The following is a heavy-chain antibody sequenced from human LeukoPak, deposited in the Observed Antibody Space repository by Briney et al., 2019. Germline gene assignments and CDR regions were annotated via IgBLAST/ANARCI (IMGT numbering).Heavy chain of an antibody. CDR3: AGSGSGSYFYYYYYYMDV. V-gene: IGHV3-23*01. Sequence: GGSLRLSCAASGFTFSSYGMSWVRQAPGKGLEWVSAISGSGGSTYYADSVKGRFTISRDNAKNSLYLQMNSLRAEDTAVYYCAGSGSGSYFYYYYYYMDVWGKGTTVTISS. D-gene: IGHD3-10*01. CDR1: GFTFSSYG. J-gene: IGHJ6*03. CDR2: ISGSGGST.